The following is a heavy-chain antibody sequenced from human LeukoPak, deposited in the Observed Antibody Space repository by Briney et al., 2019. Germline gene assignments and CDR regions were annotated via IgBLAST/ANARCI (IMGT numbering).Heavy chain of an antibody. V-gene: IGHV4-61*02. D-gene: IGHD6-6*01. J-gene: IGHJ5*02. CDR2: IYTSGNT. Sequence: RASETLSLTCTVSGGSISSGPYYWNWIRQPAGKGLEWIGRIYTSGNTNYNPSLKSRVSISVDTSKNQFSLKLSSVTAADTAVYYCARGSYSSYLYSPTNWFDPWGQGTLVTVSS. CDR1: GGSISSGPYY. CDR3: ARGSYSSYLYSPTNWFDP.